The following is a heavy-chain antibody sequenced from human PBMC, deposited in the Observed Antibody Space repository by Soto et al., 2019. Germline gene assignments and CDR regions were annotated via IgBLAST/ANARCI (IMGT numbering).Heavy chain of an antibody. J-gene: IGHJ4*02. V-gene: IGHV4-59*01. CDR2: IYYSGST. CDR1: GGSISSYY. Sequence: KPSETLSLTCTVSGGSISSYYWSWIRQPPGKGLEWIGYIYYSGSTNYNPSLKSRVTISVDTSKNQFSLKLSSVTAADTAVYYCAREDPYRHSGSYYSGGFDYWGQGTLVTVSS. D-gene: IGHD1-26*01. CDR3: AREDPYRHSGSYYSGGFDY.